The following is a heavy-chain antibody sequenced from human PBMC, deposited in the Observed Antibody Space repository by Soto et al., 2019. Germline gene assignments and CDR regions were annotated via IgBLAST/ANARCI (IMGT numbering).Heavy chain of an antibody. CDR2: ISYDGRNK. J-gene: IGHJ4*02. V-gene: IGHV3-30-3*01. D-gene: IGHD3-16*01. CDR3: AKEQGGLDY. Sequence: QVQLVESGGGVVQPGRSLRLSCAASGFTFRSYAIHWVRQAPGKGLEWVAVISYDGRNKYYTDSVKGRFTISRDNSKNTLSLQMNSLRAEDTALYYCAKEQGGLDYWGQGTLVTVSS. CDR1: GFTFRSYA.